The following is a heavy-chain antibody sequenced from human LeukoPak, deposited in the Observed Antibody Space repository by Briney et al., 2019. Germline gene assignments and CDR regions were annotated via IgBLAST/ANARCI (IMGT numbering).Heavy chain of an antibody. D-gene: IGHD1-26*01. V-gene: IGHV3-23*01. Sequence: GGSLRLSCAASGFTFSSHAMSWVRQAPGKGLEWVSAITTSGGSTYYADSVKGRFTISRDNSKNTLYLQMNSLRAEDTAVYYRAKEPYSGSQLLDYWGQGTLVTVSS. CDR3: AKEPYSGSQLLDY. CDR1: GFTFSSHA. CDR2: ITTSGGST. J-gene: IGHJ4*02.